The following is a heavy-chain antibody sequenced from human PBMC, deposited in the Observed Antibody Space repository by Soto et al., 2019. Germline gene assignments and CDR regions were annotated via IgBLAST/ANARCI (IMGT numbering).Heavy chain of an antibody. J-gene: IGHJ4*02. D-gene: IGHD3-22*01. V-gene: IGHV3-21*01. CDR3: ARDGSYESSGYYFDY. CDR2: ISSSGRYI. Sequence: EVQLVESGGGLVKPGGSLRLSCAASGFTFSSYSMNWVRQAPGKGLEWVSSISSSGRYIYYADSVKGRFTLSRDNAKNALYLQMNSLRAEDTAVYDCARDGSYESSGYYFDYWGQGTLVTVSS. CDR1: GFTFSSYS.